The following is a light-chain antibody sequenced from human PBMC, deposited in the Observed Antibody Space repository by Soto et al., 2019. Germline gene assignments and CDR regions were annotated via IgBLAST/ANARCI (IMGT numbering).Light chain of an antibody. V-gene: IGKV3-20*01. CDR3: QQYGSSPT. J-gene: IGKJ1*01. CDR2: DVS. Sequence: EIVLTQSPGTLSLSPGERATLSCRSSQSASCNYLAWCEQKPDQAPRLVMYDVSGRATGIPDRFTGCGSGTAFKCSISRLEPEDFAVYYCQQYGSSPTFGQGTKVDI. CDR1: QSASCNY.